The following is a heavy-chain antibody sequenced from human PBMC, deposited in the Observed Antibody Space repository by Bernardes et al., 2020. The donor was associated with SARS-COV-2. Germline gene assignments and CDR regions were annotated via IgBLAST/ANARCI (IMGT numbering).Heavy chain of an antibody. CDR2: IYTGGST. D-gene: IGHD3-22*01. CDR3: ARERGGSSGDYYGY. Sequence: GGSLRLSCAASGFAVSSNYMSWVRQAPGKGLEWVSVIYTGGSTYYADSVKGRFTISRDTSKNALYLQMNSLRAEDTAVYYCARERGGSSGDYYGYWGQGTLVTVSS. V-gene: IGHV3-53*01. J-gene: IGHJ4*02. CDR1: GFAVSSNY.